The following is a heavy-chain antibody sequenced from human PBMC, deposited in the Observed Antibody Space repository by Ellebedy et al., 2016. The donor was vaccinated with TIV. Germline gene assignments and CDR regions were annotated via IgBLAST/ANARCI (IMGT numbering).Heavy chain of an antibody. CDR1: GFTFSSYG. CDR3: TKDKGTGGSCHDY. J-gene: IGHJ4*02. CDR2: ISYDGTDK. Sequence: PGGSLRLSCVASGFTFSSYGMHLVRQAPGKGPEWVAIISYDGTDKDYADSVKGRFTISRDNSKNTLYLQMNSLRAEDSAVYYCTKDKGTGGSCHDYWGQGTLVTVSS. V-gene: IGHV3-30*18. D-gene: IGHD2-15*01.